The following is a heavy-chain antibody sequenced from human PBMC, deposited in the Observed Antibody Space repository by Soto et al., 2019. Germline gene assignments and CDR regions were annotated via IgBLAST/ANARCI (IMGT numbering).Heavy chain of an antibody. J-gene: IGHJ4*02. CDR1: GYTFTSYG. CDR3: AREDIQDIVVVVVAPEGLGY. D-gene: IGHD2-15*01. Sequence: VSVKVSCKASGYTFTSYGSSWVRQAPGQGLERKGRISGYNGNSNYAQNLQGRVTMTTDTSTSTAYMELRSLRSDDTAVYYCAREDIQDIVVVVVAPEGLGYWGQGTLVTVSS. V-gene: IGHV1-18*01. CDR2: ISGYNGNS.